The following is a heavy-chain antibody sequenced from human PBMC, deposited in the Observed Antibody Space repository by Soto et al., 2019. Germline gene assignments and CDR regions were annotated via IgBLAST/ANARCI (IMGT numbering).Heavy chain of an antibody. CDR3: ARVEASGDYEGP. Sequence: QVQQVRSGAEVKKPGSSVKVSCKASGGTFSSYAISWVRQAPGQGLEWMGGIIPIFGTANYAQKFQGRVTITADESTSTAYMELSSLRSEDTAVYYCARVEASGDYEGPWGQGTLVTVSS. J-gene: IGHJ5*02. V-gene: IGHV1-69*01. CDR1: GGTFSSYA. CDR2: IIPIFGTA. D-gene: IGHD2-21*02.